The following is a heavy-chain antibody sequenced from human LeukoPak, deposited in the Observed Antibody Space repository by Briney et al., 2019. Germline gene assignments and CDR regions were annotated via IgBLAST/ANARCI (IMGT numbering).Heavy chain of an antibody. J-gene: IGHJ4*02. CDR3: ATGRGRLDPARNLFNY. V-gene: IGHV3-23*01. CDR2: IGGSGGTT. Sequence: GGSLRLSCAASGFTFSSYAMNWVRQAPGKGLEWVSTIGGSGGTTYYADSVKGRFTISRDISKNTLYLQMNSLRAEDTAVYYCATGRGRLDPARNLFNYWGQGTLVTVSS. D-gene: IGHD1-14*01. CDR1: GFTFSSYA.